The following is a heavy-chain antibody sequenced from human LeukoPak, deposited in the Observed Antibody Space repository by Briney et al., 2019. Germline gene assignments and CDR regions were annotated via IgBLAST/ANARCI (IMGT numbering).Heavy chain of an antibody. CDR1: GGSISTGDYY. CDR2: IYTTGST. Sequence: SETLSLTCIVSGGSISTGDYYCSWIRQPAGKGLEWIGRIYTTGSTNYNPSLESRVTMSVDTSKHQFSLKLSSVTAADTAVYYCARDGYSYGYAHWGQGTLVTVSS. CDR3: ARDGYSYGYAH. D-gene: IGHD5-18*01. V-gene: IGHV4-61*02. J-gene: IGHJ4*02.